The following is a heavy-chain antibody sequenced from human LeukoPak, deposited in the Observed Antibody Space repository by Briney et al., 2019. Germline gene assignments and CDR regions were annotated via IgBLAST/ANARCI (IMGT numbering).Heavy chain of an antibody. CDR3: ARRDISSGWSFDY. D-gene: IGHD6-19*01. J-gene: IGHJ4*02. V-gene: IGHV4-4*07. CDR2: IHTSGST. Sequence: SETLSLTCTVSGGSISNYHWSWIRQPAGKGLEWIGQIHTSGSTNYNPPLKSRVTMSIDTTEDQVSLTIRSVTAADTAFYYCARRDISSGWSFDYWGQRTLVTVCS. CDR1: GGSISNYH.